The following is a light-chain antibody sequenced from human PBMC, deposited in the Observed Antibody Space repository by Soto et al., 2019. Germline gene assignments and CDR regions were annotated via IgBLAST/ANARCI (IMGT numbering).Light chain of an antibody. J-gene: IGLJ2*01. Sequence: QSALTQPPSASGSPGQSIAISCTGSSSDIGAYNYVSWYQQFPGKAPQIMIYEVNNRPSGVPDRFSGSKSGNTASLTVSGLQAEDEADYYCSSFAGSNTVVFGEGTKLTVL. CDR1: SSDIGAYNY. CDR2: EVN. V-gene: IGLV2-8*01. CDR3: SSFAGSNTVV.